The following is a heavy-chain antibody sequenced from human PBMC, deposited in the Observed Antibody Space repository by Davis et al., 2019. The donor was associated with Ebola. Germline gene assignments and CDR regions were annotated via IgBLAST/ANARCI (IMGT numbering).Heavy chain of an antibody. CDR2: IYHSGST. V-gene: IGHV4-30-2*01. CDR1: GGSISSGGYS. Sequence: SETLSLTCAVSGGSISSGGYSWSWIRQPPGKGLEWIGYIYHSGSTYYNPSLKSRVTISVDRSKNQFSLKLSSVTAADTAGYYCARGRIGCSGGSCFNWFDPWGQGTLVTVSS. D-gene: IGHD2-15*01. J-gene: IGHJ5*02. CDR3: ARGRIGCSGGSCFNWFDP.